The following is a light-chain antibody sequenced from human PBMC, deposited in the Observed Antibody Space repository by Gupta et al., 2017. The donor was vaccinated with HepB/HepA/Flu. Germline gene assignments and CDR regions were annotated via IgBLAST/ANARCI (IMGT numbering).Light chain of an antibody. CDR2: KAS. Sequence: DIQMTQFPSTLSASIGDRVTITCRASDNVNRWLAWYQQKPGRAPKLLINKASNLENGVSSRFRGSGSGTEFTLTISSRQPEDFATYYCQHGHSYPWTFGQWTXVEVK. CDR3: QHGHSYPWT. V-gene: IGKV1-5*03. J-gene: IGKJ1*01. CDR1: DNVNRW.